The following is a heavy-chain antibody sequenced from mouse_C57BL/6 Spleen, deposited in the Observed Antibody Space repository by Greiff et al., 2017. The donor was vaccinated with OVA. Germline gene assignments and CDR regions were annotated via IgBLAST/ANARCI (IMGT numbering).Heavy chain of an antibody. CDR1: GYTFTSYT. V-gene: IGHV1-4*01. CDR2: INPSSGYT. J-gene: IGHJ3*01. CDR3: ASEGWFAY. Sequence: QVQLQQSGAELARPGPSFNMSCKASGYTFTSYTMHWVKQRPGQGLEWIGYINPSSGYTKYNQKFKDKATLTADKSSSTAYMQLSSLTSEDSAVYYCASEGWFAYWGQGTLVTVSA.